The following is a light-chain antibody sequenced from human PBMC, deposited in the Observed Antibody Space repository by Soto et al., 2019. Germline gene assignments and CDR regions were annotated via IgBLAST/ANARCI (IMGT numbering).Light chain of an antibody. Sequence: EIVLTQSPATLYLSPGERATLSCRASQSVSSYLAWYQQKPGQAPRLLIYDASNRATGIPARFSGSGSGTDFTLTISSLEPEDFAVYYFQQRSNWPLFGQGTKLEIK. CDR1: QSVSSY. J-gene: IGKJ2*01. V-gene: IGKV3-11*01. CDR3: QQRSNWPL. CDR2: DAS.